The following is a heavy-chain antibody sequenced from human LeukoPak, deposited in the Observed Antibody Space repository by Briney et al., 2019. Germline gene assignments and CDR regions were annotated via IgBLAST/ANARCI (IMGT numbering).Heavy chain of an antibody. Sequence: ASVKVSCKASGYTFTSYYMHWVRQAPGQGLEWMGIINPSGGSTSYAQKFQGRVTMTRDTSTSTVYMELSSLRSEDTAVYYCARGVYCSGGSCCPLCYWGQGTLVTVSS. D-gene: IGHD2-15*01. V-gene: IGHV1-46*01. CDR2: INPSGGST. CDR3: ARGVYCSGGSCCPLCY. J-gene: IGHJ4*02. CDR1: GYTFTSYY.